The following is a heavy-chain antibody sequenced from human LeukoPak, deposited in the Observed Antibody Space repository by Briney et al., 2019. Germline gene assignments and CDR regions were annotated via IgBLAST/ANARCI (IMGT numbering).Heavy chain of an antibody. CDR3: ASTQTFDY. CDR1: GFTFSNYW. CDR2: IKQDGSEK. V-gene: IGHV3-7*05. J-gene: IGHJ4*02. Sequence: SGGSLRLSCAASGFTFSNYWMSWVRQAPGKGLEWVANIKQDGSEKYYADSVKGRFTISRDNAESSLYLQLNSLRVEDTAVYHCASTQTFDYWGQGTLVTVPS.